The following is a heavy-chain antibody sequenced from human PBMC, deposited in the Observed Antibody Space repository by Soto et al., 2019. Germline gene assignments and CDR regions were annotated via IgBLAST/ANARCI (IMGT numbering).Heavy chain of an antibody. CDR1: GGSVSSGSYY. CDR2: IYYSGST. J-gene: IGHJ4*02. V-gene: IGHV4-61*01. CDR3: ASSIAARPGGGY. D-gene: IGHD6-6*01. Sequence: QVQLQESGPGLVKPSETLSLTCTVSGGSVSSGSYYWSWIRQPPGKGLEWIGYIYYSGSTNYNPSLKSRVTISVDTSKNQFSLKLSSVTAADTAVYYCASSIAARPGGGYWGQGTLVTVSS.